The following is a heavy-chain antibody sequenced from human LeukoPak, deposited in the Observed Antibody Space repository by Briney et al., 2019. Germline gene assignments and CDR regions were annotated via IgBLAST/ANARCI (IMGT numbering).Heavy chain of an antibody. J-gene: IGHJ5*02. CDR3: ARARIAVAEAYLGPWFDP. V-gene: IGHV4-4*07. CDR2: IYTSGST. D-gene: IGHD6-19*01. CDR1: GGSISSYY. Sequence: SETLSLTCTVSGGSISSYYWSWIRQPAGKGLEWIGRIYTSGSTNYNPSLKSRVTMSVDTSKNQFSLKLSSVTAADTAVYYCARARIAVAEAYLGPWFDPWGQGTLGTVSS.